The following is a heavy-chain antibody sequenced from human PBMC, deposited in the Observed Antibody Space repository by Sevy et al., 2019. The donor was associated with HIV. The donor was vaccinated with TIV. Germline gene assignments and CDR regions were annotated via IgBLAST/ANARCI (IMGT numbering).Heavy chain of an antibody. V-gene: IGHV3-33*01. J-gene: IGHJ3*02. CDR2: IWNDRSNK. CDR3: ASLPNNYYDSSGSSGDDAFDI. CDR1: GFTFSSYG. D-gene: IGHD3-22*01. Sequence: GGSLRLSCAASGFTFSSYGMHWVRQAPGKGLEWVAVIWNDRSNKHYADSVKGGFTISRDNSKDTLYLQMNSLRAEDTAVYYCASLPNNYYDSSGSSGDDAFDIWGQGTIVTVSS.